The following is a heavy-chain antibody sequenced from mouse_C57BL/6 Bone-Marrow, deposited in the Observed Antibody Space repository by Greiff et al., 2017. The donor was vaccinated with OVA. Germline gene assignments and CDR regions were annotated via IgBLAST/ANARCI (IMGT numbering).Heavy chain of an antibody. V-gene: IGHV2-2*01. J-gene: IGHJ3*01. D-gene: IGHD2-10*01. CDR1: GFSLTSYG. CDR2: IWSGGST. CDR3: ARNCLPFPFAY. Sequence: QVQLKESGPGLVQPSQCLSITCTASGFSLTSYGVHWVRQSPGKGLEWLGVIWSGGSTDYNAAFITRLSISKDNSKSQVFLKMNSLQADDTAIYYCARNCLPFPFAYWGQGTLVPVSA.